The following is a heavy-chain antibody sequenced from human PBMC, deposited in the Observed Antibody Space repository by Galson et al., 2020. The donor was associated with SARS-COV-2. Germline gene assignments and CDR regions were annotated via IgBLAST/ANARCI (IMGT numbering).Heavy chain of an antibody. CDR1: GYTFNLYT. V-gene: IGHV1-18*04. J-gene: IGHJ6*04. Sequence: DSVTVSCQASGYTFNLYTLSWVRQAPGQGLEWMGGISAHSGDTNSAQKFQGRVTMTTDTSTSTAYMELRSLRSDDTAVYYCARDGGGDYDGSGGCCKIAMDVWGEGTTVSGSS. D-gene: IGHD3-22*01. CDR3: ARDGGGDYDGSGGCCKIAMDV. CDR2: ISAHSGDT.